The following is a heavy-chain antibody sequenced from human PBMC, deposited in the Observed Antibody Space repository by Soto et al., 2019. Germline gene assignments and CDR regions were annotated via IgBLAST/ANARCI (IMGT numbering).Heavy chain of an antibody. V-gene: IGHV3-66*01. CDR3: ARYITPSNWFDP. D-gene: IGHD3-10*01. Sequence: EVQLVESGGGLVQPGGSLRLSCAASGFTVSSNYMSWVRQAPGKGLEWVSVIYSGGSTYYADSVKGRFTISRDNSKNMVYLQMNSLRVEDPAVYYCARYITPSNWFDPWGQGTLVTVSS. CDR1: GFTVSSNY. CDR2: IYSGGST. J-gene: IGHJ5*02.